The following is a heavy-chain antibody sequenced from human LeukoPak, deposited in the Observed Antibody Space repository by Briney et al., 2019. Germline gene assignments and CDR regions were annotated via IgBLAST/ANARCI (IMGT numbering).Heavy chain of an antibody. CDR3: ARRRFGELSSILDYMDV. D-gene: IGHD3-10*01. CDR2: INPNSGGT. Sequence: ASVKVSCKASGYTFTGYYMHWVRQAPGQGLEWMGWINPNSGGTNYAQKFQGRVTMTRDTSISTAYMELSRLRSDDTAVYYCARRRFGELSSILDYMDVWGKGTTVTISS. CDR1: GYTFTGYY. V-gene: IGHV1-2*02. J-gene: IGHJ6*03.